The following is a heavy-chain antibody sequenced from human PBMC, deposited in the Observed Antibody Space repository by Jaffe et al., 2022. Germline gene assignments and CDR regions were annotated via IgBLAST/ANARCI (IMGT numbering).Heavy chain of an antibody. J-gene: IGHJ4*02. CDR3: ARDRIRGARIAAAGQGY. Sequence: EVQLVESGGGLVQPGGSLRLSCAASGFTFSSYWMSWVRQAPGKGLEWVANIKQDGSEKYYVDSVKGRFTISRDNAKNSLYLQMNSLRAEDTAVYYCARDRIRGARIAAAGQGYWGQGTLVTVSS. V-gene: IGHV3-7*01. CDR2: IKQDGSEK. CDR1: GFTFSSYW. D-gene: IGHD6-13*01.